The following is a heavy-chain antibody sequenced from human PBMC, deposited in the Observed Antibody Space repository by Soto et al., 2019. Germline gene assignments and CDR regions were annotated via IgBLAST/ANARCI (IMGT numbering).Heavy chain of an antibody. D-gene: IGHD6-19*01. CDR2: IYYSGST. V-gene: IGHV4-31*03. Sequence: SETLSLTCTVSGGSISSGGYYGSWIRQHPGKGLEWIGYIYYSGSTYYNPSLKSRVTISVDTSKNQFSLKLSSVTAADTAVYYCARGPGSIRAVDFWYYYYGMDVWGQGTTVTVSS. CDR3: ARGPGSIRAVDFWYYYYGMDV. J-gene: IGHJ6*02. CDR1: GGSISSGGYY.